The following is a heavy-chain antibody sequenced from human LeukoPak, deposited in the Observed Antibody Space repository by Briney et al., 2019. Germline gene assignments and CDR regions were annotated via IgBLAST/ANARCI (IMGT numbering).Heavy chain of an antibody. Sequence: GASVKVSCKASGYIFTVYYMHWVRQAPGQGLEWMGWINPNSDDTNYAQKFQGRVTMTRDTSISTAYMEVSRLTSDDTAVYYCARGASGSYYRDRFDPWGQGTLVTVSS. V-gene: IGHV1-2*02. J-gene: IGHJ5*02. CDR2: INPNSDDT. CDR1: GYIFTVYY. CDR3: ARGASGSYYRDRFDP. D-gene: IGHD1-26*01.